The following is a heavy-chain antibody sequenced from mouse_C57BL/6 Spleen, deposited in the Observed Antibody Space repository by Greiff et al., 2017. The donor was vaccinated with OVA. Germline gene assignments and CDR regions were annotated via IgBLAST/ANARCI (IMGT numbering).Heavy chain of an antibody. CDR1: GFTFSSYA. V-gene: IGHV5-9-1*02. J-gene: IGHJ1*03. CDR3: TRDQTGRGYFDV. CDR2: ISSGGDYT. D-gene: IGHD4-1*01. Sequence: EVQRVESGEGLVKPGGSLKLSCAASGFTFSSYAMSWVRQTPEKRLEWVAYISSGGDYTYYADTVKGRFTISRDNARNTLYLQMSSLKSEDTAMYYCTRDQTGRGYFDVWGTGTTVTVSS.